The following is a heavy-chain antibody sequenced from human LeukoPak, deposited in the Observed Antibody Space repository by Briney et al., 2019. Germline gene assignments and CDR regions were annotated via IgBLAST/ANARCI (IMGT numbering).Heavy chain of an antibody. Sequence: GGSLRLSCAASGFTFSSYAMSWVRQAPGKGLEWVSAISGSGGSTYYADSVKGRFTISRDNSKNTLYLQMNSLRAEDMAVYYCAKVKTNNPGGDYWGQGTLVTVSS. CDR2: ISGSGGST. V-gene: IGHV3-23*01. CDR1: GFTFSSYA. J-gene: IGHJ4*02. CDR3: AKVKTNNPGGDY. D-gene: IGHD1-1*01.